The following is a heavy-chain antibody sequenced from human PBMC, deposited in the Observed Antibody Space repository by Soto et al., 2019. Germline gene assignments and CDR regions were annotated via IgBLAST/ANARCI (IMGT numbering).Heavy chain of an antibody. V-gene: IGHV3-30-3*01. CDR2: ISYDGGNK. Sequence: GGSLRLSCAASEFTFSSYAMHWVRQAPGKGLQWVAVISYDGGNKYYADSVRGRFTISRDDSKNTLYLQINSLRAEDTAIYYCARDSHIQLSFSWSFDYWGQGTLVTVSS. J-gene: IGHJ4*02. CDR1: EFTFSSYA. D-gene: IGHD5-18*01. CDR3: ARDSHIQLSFSWSFDY.